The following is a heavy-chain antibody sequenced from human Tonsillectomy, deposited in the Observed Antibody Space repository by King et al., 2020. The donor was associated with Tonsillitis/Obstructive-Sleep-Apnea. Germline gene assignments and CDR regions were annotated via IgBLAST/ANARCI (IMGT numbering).Heavy chain of an antibody. CDR1: GFTFSSYG. Sequence: GQLVQSGGGVVQPGRSLRLSCAASGFTFSSYGMYWVRQAPGKGLEWVAGITYDGSNKYYVDSVKGRFTISRDNSKNTLYLQMNSLRAEDTAVYYCARGSGYCSSASCPYNWFDPWGQGTLVTVSS. CDR2: ITYDGSNK. CDR3: ARGSGYCSSASCPYNWFDP. V-gene: IGHV3-30*03. D-gene: IGHD2-2*01. J-gene: IGHJ5*02.